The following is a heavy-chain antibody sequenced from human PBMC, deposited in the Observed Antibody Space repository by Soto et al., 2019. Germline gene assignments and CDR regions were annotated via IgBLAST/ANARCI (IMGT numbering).Heavy chain of an antibody. CDR3: AREPSQQLVDPVDNWFDP. V-gene: IGHV1-18*01. CDR2: ISAYNGNT. D-gene: IGHD6-13*01. J-gene: IGHJ5*02. CDR1: GYTFTSYG. Sequence: QVQLVQSGAEVKKPGASVKVSCKASGYTFTSYGITWVRQAPGQGLEWMGWISAYNGNTNYAQKLQGRVTMTTDTSTITAYKELRSLRSDDTAVYYCAREPSQQLVDPVDNWFDPWGQGTLVTVSS.